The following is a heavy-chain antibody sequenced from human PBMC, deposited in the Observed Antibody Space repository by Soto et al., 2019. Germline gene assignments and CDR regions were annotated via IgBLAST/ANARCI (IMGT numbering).Heavy chain of an antibody. CDR3: ARSLPTTVAESPFDY. V-gene: IGHV1-18*01. Sequence: ASGKVSCKASGFTFTSYGISWVRQAPGQGLEWMGWISAYNGNTNYAQKLQGRVTMTTDTSTSTAYMELRSLRSDDTAVYYCARSLPTTVAESPFDYWGQGTLVTVS. D-gene: IGHD4-17*01. J-gene: IGHJ4*02. CDR2: ISAYNGNT. CDR1: GFTFTSYG.